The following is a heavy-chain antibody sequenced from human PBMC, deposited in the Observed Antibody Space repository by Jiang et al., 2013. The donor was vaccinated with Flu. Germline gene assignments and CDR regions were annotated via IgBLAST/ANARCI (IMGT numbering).Heavy chain of an antibody. J-gene: IGHJ4*02. CDR1: GYTFTSYY. CDR3: VRDSDPGIAVAGHFDY. D-gene: IGHD6-19*01. CDR2: INPSGGST. Sequence: EVKKPGASVKVSCKASGYTFTSYYMHWVRQAPGQGLEWMGIINPSGGSTSYAQKFQGRVTMTRDTSTSTVYMELSSLRSEDTAVYYCVRDSDPGIAVAGHFDYWGQGTLVTVSS. V-gene: IGHV1-46*01.